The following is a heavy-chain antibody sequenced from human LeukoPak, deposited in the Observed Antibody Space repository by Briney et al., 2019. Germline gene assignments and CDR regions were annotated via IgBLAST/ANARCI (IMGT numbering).Heavy chain of an antibody. D-gene: IGHD3-22*01. V-gene: IGHV3-23*01. CDR3: AKEWLSLHH. CDR2: ISGSGGST. CDR1: GFTYSSYA. J-gene: IGHJ1*01. Sequence: GGSLRLXCAASGFTYSSYAMSWVRRAPGKGLESVSAISGSGGSTYYADSVKGRFTISRDNSKNTLYLQMNSLRAEDTTVYYCAKEWLSLHHWGQGTLVTVSS.